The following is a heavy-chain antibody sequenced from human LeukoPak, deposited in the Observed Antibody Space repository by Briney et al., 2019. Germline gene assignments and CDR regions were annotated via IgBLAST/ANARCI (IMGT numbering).Heavy chain of an antibody. D-gene: IGHD6-13*01. V-gene: IGHV3-7*03. J-gene: IGHJ6*02. CDR2: IKEDGSDK. Sequence: GGSLRLSCAASGFTFSNYWMDWVRQSPGKGLEWVANIKEDGSDKYYVDSVKGRFTISRDNAKNSLYLQMNSLRAEDTAVYYCARMIAAAGSYYYGMDVWGQGTTVTVSS. CDR1: GFTFSNYW. CDR3: ARMIAAAGSYYYGMDV.